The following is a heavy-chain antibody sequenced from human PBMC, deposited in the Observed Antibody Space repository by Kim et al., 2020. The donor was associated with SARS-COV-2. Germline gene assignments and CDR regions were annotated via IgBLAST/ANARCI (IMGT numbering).Heavy chain of an antibody. CDR2: IWYDGSNK. V-gene: IGHV3-33*06. Sequence: GGSLRLSCAASGFTFSSYGMHWVRQAPGKGLEWVAVIWYDGSNKYYADSVKGRFTISRDNSKNTLYLQMNSLRAEDTAVYYCAKDREGRGLYDYYYGMDVWGQGTTVTVSS. D-gene: IGHD3-10*01. CDR3: AKDREGRGLYDYYYGMDV. J-gene: IGHJ6*02. CDR1: GFTFSSYG.